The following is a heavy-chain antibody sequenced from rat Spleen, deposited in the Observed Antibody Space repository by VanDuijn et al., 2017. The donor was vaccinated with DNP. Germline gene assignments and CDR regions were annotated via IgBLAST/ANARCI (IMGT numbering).Heavy chain of an antibody. J-gene: IGHJ4*01. Sequence: QVQLKESGPGLVQPSQTLSLTCTVAGFSLTSYNVHWVRQPPGKGLEWMGAIWNGGGTRYNSALKSRLNISKDTAKSQVFLKMNSLQTEDTATYYCARDRPNYGYYGDAMDAWGQGTSVTVSS. V-gene: IGHV2-41*01. CDR1: GFSLTSYN. CDR2: IWNGGGT. D-gene: IGHD1-11*01. CDR3: ARDRPNYGYYGDAMDA.